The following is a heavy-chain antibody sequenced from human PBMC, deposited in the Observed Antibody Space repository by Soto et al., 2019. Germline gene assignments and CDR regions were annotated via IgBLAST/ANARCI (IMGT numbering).Heavy chain of an antibody. CDR2: INPNSGGT. Sequence: ASVKVSCKASGYTFTGYYMHWVRQAPGQGLEWMGWINPNSGGTNYAQKFQGRVTMTRDTSISTAYMELSRLRSDDTAVYYCARPAEQYCSSTSCYHTPADWFDPWGQGTLVTVSS. D-gene: IGHD2-2*01. J-gene: IGHJ5*02. CDR1: GYTFTGYY. V-gene: IGHV1-2*02. CDR3: ARPAEQYCSSTSCYHTPADWFDP.